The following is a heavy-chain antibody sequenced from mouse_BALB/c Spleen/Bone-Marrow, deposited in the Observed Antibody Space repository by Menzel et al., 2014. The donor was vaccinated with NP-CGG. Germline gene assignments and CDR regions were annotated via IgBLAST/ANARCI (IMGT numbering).Heavy chain of an antibody. CDR3: ARAKDDDGKRAWFAY. V-gene: IGHV1-77*01. J-gene: IGHJ3*01. CDR1: GYTFTDHV. Sequence: VQLVESGPELVKPGASVKMSCKASGYTFTDHVISWVKQRTGQGLEWIGEIYPGSGSTYHNEKFKGKATLTTDKSSNTAYMQLSSLTSEDSAVYFCARAKDDDGKRAWFAYWGQGTLVTVSA. D-gene: IGHD1-2*01. CDR2: IYPGSGST.